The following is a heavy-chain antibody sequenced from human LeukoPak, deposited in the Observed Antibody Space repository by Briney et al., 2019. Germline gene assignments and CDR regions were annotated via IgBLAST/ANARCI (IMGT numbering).Heavy chain of an antibody. CDR1: GGSISSGDYY. D-gene: IGHD4-23*01. V-gene: IGHV4-30-4*01. J-gene: IGHJ5*02. Sequence: PSETLSLTCTVSGGSISSGDYYWSWIRQPPGKGLEWIGFIYYSENTYYNPSLKSRVTISVDTSKNQFSLKLTSVTAADTAVYYCARDRRRDDYGGNDNWFDPWGQGTLVTVSS. CDR3: ARDRRRDDYGGNDNWFDP. CDR2: IYYSENT.